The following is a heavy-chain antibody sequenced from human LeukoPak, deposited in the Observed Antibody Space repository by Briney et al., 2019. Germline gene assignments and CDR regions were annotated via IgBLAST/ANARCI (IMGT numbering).Heavy chain of an antibody. V-gene: IGHV3-33*01. D-gene: IGHD1-14*01. CDR2: IWYDGSNK. Sequence: GGSLRLSCAASGFTFSSYGMPWVRQAPGKGLEWVAVIWYDGSNKYYADSVKGRFTISRDNSKNTLYLQMNSLRAEDTAVYYCATGPQGYFDYWGQGTLVTVSS. CDR3: ATGPQGYFDY. J-gene: IGHJ4*02. CDR1: GFTFSSYG.